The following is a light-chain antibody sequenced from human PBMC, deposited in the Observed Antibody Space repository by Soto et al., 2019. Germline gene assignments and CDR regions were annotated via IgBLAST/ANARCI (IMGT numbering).Light chain of an antibody. CDR1: SSDVGGYNY. V-gene: IGLV2-14*01. CDR2: DVS. Sequence: QSVLTQPASVSGSPGQSITISCTGTSSDVGGYNYVSWYQQHPGKAPKLMISDVSNRPSGVSNRFSGSKSGNTASLTISGLQAEDEADYYCSSYTSSSTDVVFGGGTKLTVL. CDR3: SSYTSSSTDVV. J-gene: IGLJ2*01.